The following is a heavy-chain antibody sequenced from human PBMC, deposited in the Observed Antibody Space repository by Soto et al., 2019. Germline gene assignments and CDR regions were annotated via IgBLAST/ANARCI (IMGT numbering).Heavy chain of an antibody. CDR2: ISGSGGST. Sequence: GGSLRLSCAASGFTFSSYAMSWVRQAPGKGLEWVSAISGSGGSTYYADSVKGRFTISRDNSKNTLYLQMNSLRAEDTAVYYCAKDDGISTVTTTGFDYWGQGTLVTVSS. J-gene: IGHJ4*02. D-gene: IGHD4-17*01. CDR1: GFTFSSYA. V-gene: IGHV3-23*01. CDR3: AKDDGISTVTTTGFDY.